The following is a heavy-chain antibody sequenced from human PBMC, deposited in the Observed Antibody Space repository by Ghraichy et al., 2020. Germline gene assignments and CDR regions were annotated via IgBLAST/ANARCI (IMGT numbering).Heavy chain of an antibody. D-gene: IGHD3-22*01. CDR3: ARARPNYYDDPVFDY. CDR2: ISAYNGNT. V-gene: IGHV1-18*04. CDR1: GYTFTSYG. Sequence: ASVKVSCKASGYTFTSYGISWVRQAPGQGLEWMGWISAYNGNTNYAQKLQDRVTMTTDTSTSTAYMELRSLRSDDTAVYYCARARPNYYDDPVFDYWGQGTLVTVSS. J-gene: IGHJ4*02.